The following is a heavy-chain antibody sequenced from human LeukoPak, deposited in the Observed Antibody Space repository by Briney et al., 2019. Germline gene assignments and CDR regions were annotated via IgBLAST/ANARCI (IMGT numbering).Heavy chain of an antibody. CDR1: GYTFTGYY. CDR2: INPNSGGT. Sequence: ASVKVSCKASGYTFTGYYMHWVRQAPGQGLEWMGWINPNSGGTNYAQKFQGRVTMTRDTSISTAYMELSRLRSDDTAVYYCARENGDYVDAFDILGQGTMVTVSS. V-gene: IGHV1-2*02. D-gene: IGHD4-17*01. J-gene: IGHJ3*02. CDR3: ARENGDYVDAFDI.